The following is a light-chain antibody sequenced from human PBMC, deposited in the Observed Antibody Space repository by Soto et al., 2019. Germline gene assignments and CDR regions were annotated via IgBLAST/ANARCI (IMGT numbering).Light chain of an antibody. V-gene: IGKV3-20*01. CDR3: HQYDSSPLT. J-gene: IGKJ4*01. Sequence: EIVLTQSPGTLSLSPGERATLSCRASQSVSSSYLAWYQQKPGQAPMLLIYGASSRATGIPDRFSGSGSGTDVTLTISRLEPEDFAVYYCHQYDSSPLTFGGGTKVEIK. CDR2: GAS. CDR1: QSVSSSY.